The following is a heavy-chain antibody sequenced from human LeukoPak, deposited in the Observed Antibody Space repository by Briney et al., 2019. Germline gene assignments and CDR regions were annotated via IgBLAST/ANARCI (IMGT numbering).Heavy chain of an antibody. J-gene: IGHJ5*02. CDR2: ISGSGGST. CDR3: AKAQNLRFGSDWFDP. V-gene: IGHV3-23*01. CDR1: GFTFSSYA. Sequence: GGSLRLSCAASGFTFSSYAMSWVRQAPGKGLEWVSAISGSGGSTYYADSVKGRFTISRDNSKNTLYLQMNGLRAEDTAVYYCAKAQNLRFGSDWFDPWGQGTLVTVSS. D-gene: IGHD3-10*01.